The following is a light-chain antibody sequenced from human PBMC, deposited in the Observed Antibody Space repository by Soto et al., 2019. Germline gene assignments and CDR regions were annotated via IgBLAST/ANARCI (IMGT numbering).Light chain of an antibody. CDR3: QEYVMSRT. Sequence: EIVLTQSPGTLSLSPGERATLSCRASQSVSSSFLAWYQQRPGQAPRLLIYAASYTAPGIPDRFIGNGSGTDFTLTISRLEHEVFLVYYCQEYVMSRTFGQGTKVEIK. V-gene: IGKV3-20*01. J-gene: IGKJ1*01. CDR2: AAS. CDR1: QSVSSSF.